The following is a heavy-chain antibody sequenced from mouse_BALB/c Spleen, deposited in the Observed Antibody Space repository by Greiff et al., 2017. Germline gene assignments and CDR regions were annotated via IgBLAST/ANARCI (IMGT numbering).Heavy chain of an antibody. V-gene: IGHV2-9*02. D-gene: IGHD1-1*01. CDR3: AREVAGPYYYAMDY. Sequence: QVQLKESGPGLVAPSQSLSITCTVSGFSLTDYGVSWIRQPPGKGLEWLGVIWGGGSTNYNSALMSRLSISKDNSKSQVFLKMNSLQTDDTAMYYCAREVAGPYYYAMDYWGQGTSVTVSS. CDR1: GFSLTDYG. J-gene: IGHJ4*01. CDR2: IWGGGST.